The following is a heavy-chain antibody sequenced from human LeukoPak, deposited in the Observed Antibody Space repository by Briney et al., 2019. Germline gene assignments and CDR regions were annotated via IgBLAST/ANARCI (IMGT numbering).Heavy chain of an antibody. V-gene: IGHV3-21*01. D-gene: IGHD2/OR15-2a*01. CDR3: ARDRISGASYFDY. Sequence: AGGSLRLSCAASGFTFSSYSMNWVRQAPGKGLEWVSSISSSSSYIYYADSVKGRFTISRDNAKNSLYLQMNSLRAEDTAVYYCARDRISGASYFDYWGQGTLVTVSS. CDR2: ISSSSSYI. CDR1: GFTFSSYS. J-gene: IGHJ4*02.